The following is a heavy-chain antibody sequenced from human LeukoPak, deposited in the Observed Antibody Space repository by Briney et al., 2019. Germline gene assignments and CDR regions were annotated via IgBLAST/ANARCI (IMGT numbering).Heavy chain of an antibody. D-gene: IGHD3-22*01. CDR2: ISYDGSNK. Sequence: PGGSLRLSCAASGFTFSSYAMHWVRQAPGKGLEWVAVISYDGSNKYYADSVKGRFTISRDNSKNTLYLQMNSLRAEDTAVYYCARAHYYDSSGYPYYFDYWGQGTLVTFSS. CDR3: ARAHYYDSSGYPYYFDY. CDR1: GFTFSSYA. V-gene: IGHV3-30*04. J-gene: IGHJ4*02.